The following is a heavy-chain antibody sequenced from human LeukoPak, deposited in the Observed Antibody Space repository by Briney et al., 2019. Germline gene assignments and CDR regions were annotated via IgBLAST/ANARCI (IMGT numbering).Heavy chain of an antibody. D-gene: IGHD1-20*01. Sequence: GGSLRLSCAASGFTFSSYWMSWVRQAPGKGLEWVANIKQDGSEKYYVDSVKGRFTISRDNAKNSLYLQMNSLRAEDTAVYYCARETHTWNQLPLDYWGQGTLVTVSS. V-gene: IGHV3-7*01. CDR2: IKQDGSEK. J-gene: IGHJ4*02. CDR1: GFTFSSYW. CDR3: ARETHTWNQLPLDY.